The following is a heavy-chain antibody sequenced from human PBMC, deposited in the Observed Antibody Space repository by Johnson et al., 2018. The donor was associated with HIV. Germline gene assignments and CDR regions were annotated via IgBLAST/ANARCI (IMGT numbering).Heavy chain of an antibody. J-gene: IGHJ3*02. CDR2: ISASGSTI. D-gene: IGHD1-26*01. CDR1: GFTLSDFY. CDR3: AGLGGSHDAFDI. Sequence: QVQLVESGGGLVQPGRSLRLSCAASGFTLSDFYMSWIRQAPGKGLEWLSYISASGSTIYYVDSVKGRFTISRDNSKNTLFLQMNSLRAEDTAVYYCAGLGGSHDAFDIWGQGTMVTVSS. V-gene: IGHV3-11*01.